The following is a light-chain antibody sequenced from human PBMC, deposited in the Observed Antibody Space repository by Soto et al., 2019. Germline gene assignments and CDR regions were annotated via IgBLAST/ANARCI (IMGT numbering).Light chain of an antibody. V-gene: IGKV3-20*01. J-gene: IGKJ4*01. Sequence: EIVLTQSPGTLSPSPGERATLSCRASQSVSSNYLAWYQQKPGQAPRLLIYGASSRATGIPDRFSGSGSGTDFTLTIARLEPEDFALYYCQQYHTSPLTFGGGTKVDIK. CDR3: QQYHTSPLT. CDR1: QSVSSNY. CDR2: GAS.